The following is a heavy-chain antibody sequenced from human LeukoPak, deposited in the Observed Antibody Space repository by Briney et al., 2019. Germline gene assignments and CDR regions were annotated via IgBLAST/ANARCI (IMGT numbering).Heavy chain of an antibody. D-gene: IGHD2-2*01. CDR2: INHSGST. CDR3: ASGYCSSTSCYYFDH. V-gene: IGHV4-34*01. J-gene: IGHJ4*02. Sequence: SETLSLTCAVYGGSFSGYYWSWIRQPPGKGLEWIGEINHSGSTNYNPSLKSRVTISVDTSKNQFSLKLSSVTAADTAVYYCASGYCSSTSCYYFDHWGQGTLVTVSS. CDR1: GGSFSGYY.